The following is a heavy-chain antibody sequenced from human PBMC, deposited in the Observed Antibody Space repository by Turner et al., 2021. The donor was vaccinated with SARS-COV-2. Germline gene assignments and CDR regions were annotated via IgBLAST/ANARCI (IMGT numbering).Heavy chain of an antibody. J-gene: IGHJ4*02. CDR3: ATLWFGDLLDY. V-gene: IGHV3-30*03. D-gene: IGHD3-10*01. CDR1: GFTFSSYG. Sequence: HVQLVESGGGVVQPGRSVRPSCAASGFTFSSYGRDRVSPAPGKGLEWVAVISYDGSNKYDADSVKGRFTISRDNSKNTVYLQMNSLRAEDTAIYYCATLWFGDLLDYWGQGTLVTVSS. CDR2: ISYDGSNK.